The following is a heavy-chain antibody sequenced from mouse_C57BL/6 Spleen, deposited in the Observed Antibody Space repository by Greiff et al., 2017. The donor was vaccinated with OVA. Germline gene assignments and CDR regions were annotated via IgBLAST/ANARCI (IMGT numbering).Heavy chain of an antibody. V-gene: IGHV1-81*01. Sequence: QVQLKESGAELARPGASVKLSCKASGYTFTSYGISWVKQRTGQGLEWIGEIYPRSGNTYYNEKFKGKATLTADKSSSTAYMELRSLTSEDSAVYFCARYYGNPLDCWGQGTTLTVSS. CDR2: IYPRSGNT. CDR1: GYTFTSYG. CDR3: ARYYGNPLDC. D-gene: IGHD2-1*01. J-gene: IGHJ2*01.